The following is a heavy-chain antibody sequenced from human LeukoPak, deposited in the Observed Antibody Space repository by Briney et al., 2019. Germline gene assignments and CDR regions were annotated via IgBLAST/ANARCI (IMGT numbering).Heavy chain of an antibody. CDR1: GGSISSGSYY. D-gene: IGHD5-12*01. CDR2: IYTSGST. Sequence: PSQTLSLTCTVSGGSISSGSYYWSWIRQPAGKGLEWIGRIYTSGSTNYNPSPKSRVTISVDTSKNQFSLKLSSVTAADTAVYYCARDSGYDLYYYYGMDVWGQGTTVTVSS. J-gene: IGHJ6*02. CDR3: ARDSGYDLYYYYGMDV. V-gene: IGHV4-61*02.